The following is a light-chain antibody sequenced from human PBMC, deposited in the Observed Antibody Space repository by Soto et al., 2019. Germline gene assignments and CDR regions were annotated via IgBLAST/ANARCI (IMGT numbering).Light chain of an antibody. CDR2: RIY. CDR3: HHYGSSPNT. CDR1: EALGRNY. V-gene: IGKV3-20*01. Sequence: ETLLTQSPGTLSLSPGERATLSCRASEALGRNYLAWYQQKPGQAPRLLIHRIYIRAAGIPDRFTGSASGTDFTLTISRLEPEDFAVYYCHHYGSSPNTFGQGTKLEIK. J-gene: IGKJ2*01.